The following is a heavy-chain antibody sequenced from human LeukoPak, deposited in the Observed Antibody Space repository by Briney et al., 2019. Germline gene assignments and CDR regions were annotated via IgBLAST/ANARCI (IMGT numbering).Heavy chain of an antibody. CDR1: GGSISSYY. D-gene: IGHD6-19*01. CDR2: IYTSGST. Sequence: SETLSLTCTVSGGSISSYYWSWIRQPAGKGLEWIGRIYTSGSTNYNPSLKSRVTMSVDTSKNQFSLKLSSVTAADTAVYYCAREQRARVAGTHYYYYMDVWGKGTTVTISS. CDR3: AREQRARVAGTHYYYYMDV. J-gene: IGHJ6*03. V-gene: IGHV4-4*07.